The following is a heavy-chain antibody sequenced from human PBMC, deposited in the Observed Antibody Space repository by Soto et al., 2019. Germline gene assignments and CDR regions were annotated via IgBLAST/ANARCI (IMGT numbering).Heavy chain of an antibody. D-gene: IGHD3-10*01. Sequence: GESLKISCKGSGYSFNSYWIGWVRQMPGKGLEWMGIIYPGDSNTRYSPSFPGQVTISADKPISTAYVQWSSLEASDTAMYYCARRLIEVTMVRGVINYGMDVWGQGTTVTVSS. CDR3: ARRLIEVTMVRGVINYGMDV. CDR2: IYPGDSNT. V-gene: IGHV5-51*04. J-gene: IGHJ6*02. CDR1: GYSFNSYW.